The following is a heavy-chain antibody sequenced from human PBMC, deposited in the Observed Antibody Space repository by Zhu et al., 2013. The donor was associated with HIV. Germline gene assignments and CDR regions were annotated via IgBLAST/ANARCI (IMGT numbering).Heavy chain of an antibody. CDR2: IYHSGST. CDR1: GYSISSAYY. Sequence: QVQLQESGPGLVKPSETLSLTCTVSGYSISSAYYWGWIRQPPGKGLEWIGSIYHSGSTYYNPSLKSRVTISVDTSKNQFSLKLSSVTAADTAVYYCARVAAGNYFDYWGQGTLVTVSS. J-gene: IGHJ4*02. D-gene: IGHD1-1*01. V-gene: IGHV4-38-2*02. CDR3: ARVAAGNYFDY.